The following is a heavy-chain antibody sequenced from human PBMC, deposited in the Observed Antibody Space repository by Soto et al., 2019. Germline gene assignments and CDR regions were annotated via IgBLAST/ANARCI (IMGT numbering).Heavy chain of an antibody. CDR2: FDPEDGET. V-gene: IGHV1-24*01. J-gene: IGHJ4*02. CDR1: GYTLTELS. D-gene: IGHD3-16*02. CDR3: ATELYDYIWGSYRPYYFDY. Sequence: ASVKVSCKASGYTLTELSMHWVRQAPGKGLEWMGGFDPEDGETIYAQKFQGRVTMTEDTSTDTAYMELSSLRSEDTAVYYCATELYDYIWGSYRPYYFDYWGQGTLVTVS.